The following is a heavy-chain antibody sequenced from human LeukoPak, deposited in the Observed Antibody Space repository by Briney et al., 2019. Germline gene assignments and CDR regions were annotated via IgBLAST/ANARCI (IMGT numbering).Heavy chain of an antibody. V-gene: IGHV4-39*07. Sequence: SETLSLTCTVSGGSISSSSYYWGWIRQPPGKGLEWIGSIYYSGSTYYNPSLKSRVTISVDTSKNQFSLKLSSVTAADTAVYYCARDHRVPESSGWYYYYYGMDVWGQGTTVTVSS. CDR2: IYYSGST. D-gene: IGHD6-19*01. J-gene: IGHJ6*02. CDR3: ARDHRVPESSGWYYYYYGMDV. CDR1: GGSISSSSYY.